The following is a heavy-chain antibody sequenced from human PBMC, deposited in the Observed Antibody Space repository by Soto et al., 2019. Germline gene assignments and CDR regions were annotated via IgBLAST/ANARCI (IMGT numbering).Heavy chain of an antibody. CDR1: GFSFDDYA. D-gene: IGHD6-19*01. Sequence: EVQLVESGGGLVQPGRSLRLSCAASGFSFDDYAMHWVRQAPGKGLEWVSGISWDSSSIAYADSVKGRFTISRDNAQNSLNLKMNGLRAEETAFYFCAKEGGSGNSRGWSHLDSWGQGAWSPSPQ. CDR2: ISWDSSSI. J-gene: IGHJ4*02. CDR3: AKEGGSGNSRGWSHLDS. V-gene: IGHV3-9*01.